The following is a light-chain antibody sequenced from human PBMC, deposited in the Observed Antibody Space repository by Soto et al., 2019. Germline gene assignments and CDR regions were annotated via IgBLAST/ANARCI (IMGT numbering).Light chain of an antibody. Sequence: EIVLTQSPGTLSLSPRERATLSCRASQSVFNNYLAWYQQKPGQTPRLLIYGASSRATGIPDRFSGSGSGTDFSLTISRLEPEDFAVYYCQQYGSSPTFGQGTKV. CDR2: GAS. J-gene: IGKJ1*01. V-gene: IGKV3-20*01. CDR3: QQYGSSPT. CDR1: QSVFNNY.